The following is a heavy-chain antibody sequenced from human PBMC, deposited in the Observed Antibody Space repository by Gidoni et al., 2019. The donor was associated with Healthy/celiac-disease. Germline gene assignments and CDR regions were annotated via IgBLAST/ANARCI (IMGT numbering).Heavy chain of an antibody. CDR1: GFTFSSYE. D-gene: IGHD2-15*01. CDR3: ARDRVVVAATHHYYYYGMDV. V-gene: IGHV3-48*03. CDR2: ISSSGSTI. Sequence: EVQLVESGGGLVQPGGSLRLSCAASGFTFSSYEMNWVRQAPEKGLEWVSYISSSGSTIYYADSVKGRFTISRDNAKNSLYLQMNSLRAEDTAVYYCARDRVVVAATHHYYYYGMDVWGQGTTVTVSS. J-gene: IGHJ6*02.